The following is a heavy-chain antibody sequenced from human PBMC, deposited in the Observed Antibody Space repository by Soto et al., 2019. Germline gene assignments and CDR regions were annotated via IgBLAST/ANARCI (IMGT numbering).Heavy chain of an antibody. J-gene: IGHJ6*02. CDR1: GYTFTIYY. Sequence: ASVKVSCKASGYTFTIYYMHWVRQAPGQGLEWMGIINPSGGSTSYAQKFQGRVTMTRDTSTSTVYMELSSLRSEDTAVYYCARDPITIFGVVPEAYYYYGMDVWGQGTTVTVSS. CDR2: INPSGGST. V-gene: IGHV1-46*01. D-gene: IGHD3-3*01. CDR3: ARDPITIFGVVPEAYYYYGMDV.